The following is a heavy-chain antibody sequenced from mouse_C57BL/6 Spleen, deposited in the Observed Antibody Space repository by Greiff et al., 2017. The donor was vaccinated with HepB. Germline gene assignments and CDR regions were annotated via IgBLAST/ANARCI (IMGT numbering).Heavy chain of an antibody. V-gene: IGHV1-52*01. Sequence: QVHVKQPGAELVRPGSSVKLSCKASGYTFTSYWMHWVKQRPIQGLEWIGNIDPSDSETHYNQKFKDKATLTVDKSSSTAYMQLSSLTSEDSAVYYCARSSYGSSYNWYFDVWGTGTTVTVSS. D-gene: IGHD1-1*01. CDR2: IDPSDSET. CDR3: ARSSYGSSYNWYFDV. J-gene: IGHJ1*03. CDR1: GYTFTSYW.